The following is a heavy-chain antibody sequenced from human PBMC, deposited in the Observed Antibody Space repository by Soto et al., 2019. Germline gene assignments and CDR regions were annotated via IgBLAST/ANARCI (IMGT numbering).Heavy chain of an antibody. J-gene: IGHJ2*01. CDR3: AHRAGDFWSGNHWYFDV. CDR1: GFSLATSGVG. D-gene: IGHD3-3*01. Sequence: QITLTESGPTLVKPTQTLSLTCTFSGFSLATSGVGVGWVRQAPGQALEWLAIIYWSDDKLYSPSLRNRLTITKDTSKNQVVLTMTNVEPVDTATYYCAHRAGDFWSGNHWYFDVWGRGTLVSVSS. CDR2: IYWSDDK. V-gene: IGHV2-5*01.